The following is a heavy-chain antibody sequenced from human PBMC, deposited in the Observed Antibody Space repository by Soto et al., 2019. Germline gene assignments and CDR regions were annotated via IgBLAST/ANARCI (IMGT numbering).Heavy chain of an antibody. J-gene: IGHJ4*02. D-gene: IGHD3-9*01. CDR1: GGSISVYY. V-gene: IGHV4-59*01. CDR2: IYDSGSP. Sequence: SETQSRTWTISGGSISVYYWSWFRQSPGQGLEWIGYIYDSGSPYYNPSLKTRVTISADTSKNQISLKLTSATAADTAVYFCARGVGSSPPRYWGRGTLVTVS. CDR3: ARGVGSSPPRY.